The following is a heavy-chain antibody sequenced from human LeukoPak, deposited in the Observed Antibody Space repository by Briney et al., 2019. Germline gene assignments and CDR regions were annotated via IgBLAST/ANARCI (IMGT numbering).Heavy chain of an antibody. D-gene: IGHD6-19*01. Sequence: GASVKVSCKASGYTFTTHYMHWVRQAPGQGLEWMGIINPSGGTTNYAQKFQGRVTMTRDTSTTTPYMELSSLRSEDTAVYYCARGRPGSGWSFDYWGQGTLVTVSS. CDR1: GYTFTTHY. CDR2: INPSGGTT. CDR3: ARGRPGSGWSFDY. V-gene: IGHV1-46*01. J-gene: IGHJ4*02.